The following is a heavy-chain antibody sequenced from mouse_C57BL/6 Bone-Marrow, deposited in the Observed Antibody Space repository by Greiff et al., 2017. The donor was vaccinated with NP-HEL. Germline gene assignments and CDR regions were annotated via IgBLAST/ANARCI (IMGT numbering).Heavy chain of an antibody. V-gene: IGHV5-17*01. CDR2: ISSGSSTI. CDR1: GFTFSDYG. CDR3: ARHYYGEGNYFDY. D-gene: IGHD1-1*01. J-gene: IGHJ2*01. Sequence: EVMLVESGGGLVKPGGSLKLSCAASGFTFSDYGMHWVRQAPEKGLEWVAYISSGSSTIYYADTVKGRFTISRDNAKNTLFLQMTSLRSEDTAMYYCARHYYGEGNYFDYWGQGTTLTVSS.